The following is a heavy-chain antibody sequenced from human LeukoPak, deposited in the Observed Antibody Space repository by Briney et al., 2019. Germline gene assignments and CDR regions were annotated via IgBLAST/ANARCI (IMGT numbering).Heavy chain of an antibody. V-gene: IGHV1-24*01. D-gene: IGHD6-19*01. CDR1: GYTLTELS. J-gene: IGHJ4*02. CDR3: ATDRRALITSGWYPL. CDR2: FDPEDGET. Sequence: ASVKVSCKVSGYTLTELSMHWVRQAPGKGLEWMGGFDPEDGETIYAQKFQGRVTMTEDTSTDTAYMELSSLRSEDMAVYYCATDRRALITSGWYPLWGQGTLVTVSS.